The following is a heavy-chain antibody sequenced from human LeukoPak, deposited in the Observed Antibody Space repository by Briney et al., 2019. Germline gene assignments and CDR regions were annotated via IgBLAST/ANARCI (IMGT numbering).Heavy chain of an antibody. Sequence: GGSLRLSCAASEFTVSVNYMSWVRQAPGKGLEWVSVIYSGGSTYYADSVKGLFTISRDNSKNTLYLQMNSLRTEDTAVYYCARDARVYSNYLWGQGTLVTVSS. V-gene: IGHV3-53*05. CDR1: EFTVSVNY. CDR3: ARDARVYSNYL. J-gene: IGHJ5*02. CDR2: IYSGGST. D-gene: IGHD4-11*01.